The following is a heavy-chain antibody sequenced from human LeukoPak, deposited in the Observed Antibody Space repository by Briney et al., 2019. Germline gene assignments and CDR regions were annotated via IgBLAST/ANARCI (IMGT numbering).Heavy chain of an antibody. D-gene: IGHD5-12*01. CDR2: INHSGGST. Sequence: ASVKVSCKASGGTFSSYAISWVRQAPGQGLEWMGIINHSGGSTSYAQKFQGRVTMTRDMSTSTVYMELSSLRSEDTAVYYCARDRRLGYVVDYWGQGTLVTVSS. J-gene: IGHJ4*02. CDR3: ARDRRLGYVVDY. CDR1: GGTFSSYA. V-gene: IGHV1-46*01.